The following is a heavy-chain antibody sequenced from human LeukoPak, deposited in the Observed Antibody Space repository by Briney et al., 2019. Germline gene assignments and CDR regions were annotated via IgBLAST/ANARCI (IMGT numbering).Heavy chain of an antibody. CDR2: IYYSGST. D-gene: IGHD2-8*01. V-gene: IGHV4-59*08. J-gene: IGHJ6*02. CDR3: ARHVYGNGMNV. Sequence: PSETLSLICTVSGGSISSNYWGWIRQPPGKGLEWIGYIYYSGSTKYNTSLNSRVTISVDTTKNQFSLKLNSVTAADTAVYYCARHVYGNGMNVWGQGTTVTVSS. CDR1: GGSISSNY.